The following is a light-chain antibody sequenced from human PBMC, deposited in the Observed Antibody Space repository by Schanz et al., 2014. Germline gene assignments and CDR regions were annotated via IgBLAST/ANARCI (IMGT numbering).Light chain of an antibody. CDR2: AAS. J-gene: IGKJ1*01. CDR3: QQYNSYSRA. V-gene: IGKV1-39*01. Sequence: DIQMTQSPSSLSASVGDRVTLTCRASQSISSYLNWYQQKPGKAPKLLIYAASTLQSGVPSRFSGSGSGTDFTLTISSLQPEDFATYYCQQYNSYSRAFGQGTKVEIK. CDR1: QSISSY.